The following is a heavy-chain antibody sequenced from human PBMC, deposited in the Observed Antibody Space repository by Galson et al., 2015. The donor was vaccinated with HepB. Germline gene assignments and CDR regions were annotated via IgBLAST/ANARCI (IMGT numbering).Heavy chain of an antibody. J-gene: IGHJ5*02. V-gene: IGHV3-48*02. CDR3: TRDLGGGEGLDP. CDR1: GFTFSSCR. CDR2: ISTSSNTI. D-gene: IGHD1-26*01. Sequence: SLRLSCAASGFTFSSCRMNWVRQAPGKGLEWLSYISTSSNTIYYADSVRGRFTISRDNAKNSLFLQMNSLRDEDTAVYYCTRDLGGGEGLDPWGQGTLVTVSS.